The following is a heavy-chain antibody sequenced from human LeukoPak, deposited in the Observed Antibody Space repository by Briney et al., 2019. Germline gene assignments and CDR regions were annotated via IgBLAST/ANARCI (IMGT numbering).Heavy chain of an antibody. V-gene: IGHV4-59*01. CDR2: VYTSGGT. CDR3: ARDTDDLDI. CDR1: GTSTNSYY. J-gene: IGHJ3*02. Sequence: SETLSLTCSVSGTSTNSYYWSWIRLPPGQGLEWIGCVYTSGGTTYNPSLKSRVTISVDTSRSQVSLKLSSVTAADTAVYYCARDTDDLDIWGQGTMVTVSS.